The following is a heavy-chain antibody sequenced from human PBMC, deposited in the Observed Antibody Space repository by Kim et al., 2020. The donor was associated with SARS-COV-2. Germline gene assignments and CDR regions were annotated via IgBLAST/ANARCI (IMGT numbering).Heavy chain of an antibody. CDR3: ARAPVAGTHGFDY. V-gene: IGHV4-4*02. CDR1: GGSISSSHW. CDR2: IYHSGST. J-gene: IGHJ4*02. D-gene: IGHD6-19*01. Sequence: SETLSLTCAVFGGSISSSHWWSWVRQPPGKGLEWIGEIYHSGSTKYNPSLKSRATISGDKSKNQFSLKLSSVTAADTAVYYCARAPVAGTHGFDYWGQGTLVTVSS.